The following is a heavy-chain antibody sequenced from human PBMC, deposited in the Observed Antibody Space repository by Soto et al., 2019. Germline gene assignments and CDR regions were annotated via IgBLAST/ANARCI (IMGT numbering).Heavy chain of an antibody. Sequence: ASVEVSCKAYGYTFTDYYMHWVRQAPGQGLEWMGWINPNSGGTNYAQKFQGRVTMTRDTSISTAYMEVSRLRSDDTAVYYCARAVSTLLYYFDCWGQGTLVTVSS. J-gene: IGHJ4*02. CDR3: ARAVSTLLYYFDC. V-gene: IGHV1-2*02. CDR2: INPNSGGT. CDR1: GYTFTDYY. D-gene: IGHD4-17*01.